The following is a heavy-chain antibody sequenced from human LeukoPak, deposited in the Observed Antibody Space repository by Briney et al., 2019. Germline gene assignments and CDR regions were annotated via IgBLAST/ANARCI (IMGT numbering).Heavy chain of an antibody. V-gene: IGHV3-21*01. CDR3: AKTYGHFDD. CDR1: GFTFTSYT. J-gene: IGHJ4*02. CDR2: ITSSSSYI. D-gene: IGHD4-17*01. Sequence: GGSLRLSCVASGFTFTSYTMNWVRQAPGGGLEWVSSITSSSSYIYYADSVKGRFTISRDNAKNSLYLQMTSLRVEDTAVYYCAKTYGHFDDWGQGTLVTVSS.